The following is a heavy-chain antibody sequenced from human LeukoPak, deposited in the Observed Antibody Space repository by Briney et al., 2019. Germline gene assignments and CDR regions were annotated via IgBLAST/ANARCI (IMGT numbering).Heavy chain of an antibody. J-gene: IGHJ3*02. CDR1: GYEFSSYG. CDR3: AKDSPRDDYVRGSYRYSRRGLDI. V-gene: IGHV1-18*01. Sequence: SVKVPCKASGYEFSSYGISWVRQAPGQGLEWMGWISAYNGKTKYAEKFQGRLTMTTETSTSIAYMELRSLTSGDTAVYYCAKDSPRDDYVRGSYRYSRRGLDIWGQGTLVTASS. D-gene: IGHD3-16*02. CDR2: ISAYNGKT.